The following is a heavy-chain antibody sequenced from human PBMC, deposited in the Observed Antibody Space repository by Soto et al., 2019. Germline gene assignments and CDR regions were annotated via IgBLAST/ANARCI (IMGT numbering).Heavy chain of an antibody. V-gene: IGHV3-30-3*01. Sequence: PGGSLRLSCAASGFTFSTFALHWVRQAPGEGLEWVALISHDGRNENYADSVKGRFTISRDNSDNTLYMQMDSLRLEDTGVYYCARDGIKDDFRSGGYWFDPWGQGTQVTVSS. CDR1: GFTFSTFA. CDR2: ISHDGRNE. J-gene: IGHJ5*02. CDR3: ARDGIKDDFRSGGYWFDP. D-gene: IGHD3-3*01.